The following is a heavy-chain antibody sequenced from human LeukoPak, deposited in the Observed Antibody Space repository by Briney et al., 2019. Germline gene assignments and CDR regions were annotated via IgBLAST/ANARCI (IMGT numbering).Heavy chain of an antibody. V-gene: IGHV4-61*02. CDR1: GGSISSGSYY. CDR2: IYTSGST. D-gene: IGHD6-13*01. J-gene: IGHJ4*02. CDR3: ASEAAAGGFDY. Sequence: PSETLSLTCTVSGGSISSGSYYWSWIRQPAGKGLEWIGRIYTSGSTNYNPSLKSRVTISVDTSKNQFSLKLSPVTAADTAVYYCASEAAAGGFDYWGQGTLVTVSS.